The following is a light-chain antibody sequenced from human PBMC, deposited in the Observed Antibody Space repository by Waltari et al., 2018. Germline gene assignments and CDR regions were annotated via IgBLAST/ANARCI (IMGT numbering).Light chain of an antibody. CDR1: NSDIGAYNY. V-gene: IGLV2-14*03. CDR2: AVN. Sequence: QSALTQPASVSGSPGQSITISCIGTNSDIGAYNYASWYQQYPAKAPKLLIYAVNKRPSGVSDRFSGSKSGYTASLTISGLQAEDESDYYCSSYTSTSTSVIFGGGTKLTVL. CDR3: SSYTSTSTSVI. J-gene: IGLJ2*01.